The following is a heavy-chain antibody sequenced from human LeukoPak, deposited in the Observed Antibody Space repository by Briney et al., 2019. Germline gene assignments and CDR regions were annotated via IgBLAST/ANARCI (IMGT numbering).Heavy chain of an antibody. J-gene: IGHJ6*02. D-gene: IGHD3-16*01. CDR3: ARDMTYYYGMDV. CDR1: GFTFSAYT. CDR2: IWSDGNNK. Sequence: GGSLRLSCAASGFTFSAYTINWVRQAPGKGLEWVAVIWSDGNNKYYADSVKGRFTISRDNSKNTLYLQMNSLRAEDTAVYYCARDMTYYYGMDVWGQGTTVTVSS. V-gene: IGHV3-33*08.